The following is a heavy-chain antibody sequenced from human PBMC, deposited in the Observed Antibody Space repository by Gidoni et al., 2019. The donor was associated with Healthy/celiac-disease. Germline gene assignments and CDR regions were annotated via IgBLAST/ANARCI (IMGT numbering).Heavy chain of an antibody. Sequence: QVQLVQSGAEVKKPGASVKVSCQASGYTFTGYYMHWVRQAPGQGLEWMGWINPNIGGTNYAQKFQGRVPMTRDTSISTAYMELSRLRSDDTAVYYCARDTRAEDGMDVWGQGTTVTVSS. J-gene: IGHJ6*02. CDR2: INPNIGGT. V-gene: IGHV1-2*02. CDR1: GYTFTGYY. CDR3: ARDTRAEDGMDV.